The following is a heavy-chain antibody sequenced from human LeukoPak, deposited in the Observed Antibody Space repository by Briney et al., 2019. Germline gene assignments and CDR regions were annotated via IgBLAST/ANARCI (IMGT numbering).Heavy chain of an antibody. V-gene: IGHV4-39*07. J-gene: IGHJ3*02. D-gene: IGHD2-15*01. CDR1: GDSISDSSYY. CDR2: IYYSGSA. Sequence: SETLSLTCTVSGDSISDSSYYWDWIRQPPGKGLEWIASIYYSGSAYYNPSLKSRVTISVDTSKNQFSLKLSSVTAADTAVYYCARETRKVAATHAFDIWGQGTMVTVSS. CDR3: ARETRKVAATHAFDI.